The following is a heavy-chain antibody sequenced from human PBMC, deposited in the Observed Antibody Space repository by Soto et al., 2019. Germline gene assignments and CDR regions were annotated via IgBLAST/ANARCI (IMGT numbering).Heavy chain of an antibody. CDR3: ARSGLALIYSGSHWLAP. V-gene: IGHV3-21*01. Sequence: RILKTPGKGLEWLSAISDSGHYIYYADSVKGRFTISRDNAKNSLFLQMNSLRGEDTAVYYCARSGLALIYSGSHWLAPWGHGTSVTGSS. J-gene: IGHJ5*02. CDR2: ISDSGHYI. D-gene: IGHD3-22*01.